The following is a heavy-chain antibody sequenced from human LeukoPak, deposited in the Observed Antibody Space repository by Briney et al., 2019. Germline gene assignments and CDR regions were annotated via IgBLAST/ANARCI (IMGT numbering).Heavy chain of an antibody. J-gene: IGHJ4*02. D-gene: IGHD3-22*01. CDR3: AAGYYYDSSGYYWYYFDY. CDR1: GGTFSSYA. Sequence: SVKVSCKASGGTFSSYAISWVRQAPGQGLEWMGGIIPIFGTANYAQKFQGRVTITADESTSTAYMELSSLRSEDTAVYYCAAGYYYDSSGYYWYYFDYWGQGTLVAVSS. V-gene: IGHV1-69*13. CDR2: IIPIFGTA.